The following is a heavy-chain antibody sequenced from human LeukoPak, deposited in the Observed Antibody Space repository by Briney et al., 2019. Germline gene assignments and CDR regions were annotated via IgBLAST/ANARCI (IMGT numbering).Heavy chain of an antibody. D-gene: IGHD3-22*01. CDR3: AADTGYYDSSGYYYVGGWNAFDI. CDR2: IVVGSGNT. CDR1: GFTFTSSA. J-gene: IGHJ3*02. V-gene: IGHV1-58*02. Sequence: ASVKVSCKASGFTFTSSAMQWVRQARGQRLEWIGWIVVGSGNTNYAQKFRERVTITRDMSTSTAYMELSSLRSEDTAVYYCAADTGYYDSSGYYYVGGWNAFDIWGQGTMVTVSS.